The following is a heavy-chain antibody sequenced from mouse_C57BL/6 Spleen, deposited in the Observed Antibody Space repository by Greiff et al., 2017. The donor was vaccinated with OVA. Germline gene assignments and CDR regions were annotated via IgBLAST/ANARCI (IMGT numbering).Heavy chain of an antibody. J-gene: IGHJ2*01. CDR1: GYTFTSYW. V-gene: IGHV1-69*01. CDR2: IDPSDSYT. D-gene: IGHD1-1*01. CDR3: ARLYGSSSFDY. Sequence: VQLQQPGAELVMPGASVKLSCKASGYTFTSYWMHWVKQRPGQGLEWIGEIDPSDSYTNYNQKFKGKSTLTVDKSSSTAYMQLSSLTSEDSAVYYCARLYGSSSFDYWGQGTTLTVSS.